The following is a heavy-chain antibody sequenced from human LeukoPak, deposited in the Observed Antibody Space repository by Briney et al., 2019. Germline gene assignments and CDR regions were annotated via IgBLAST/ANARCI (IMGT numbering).Heavy chain of an antibody. D-gene: IGHD2-21*02. CDR3: ARKDPVTDSAVDY. J-gene: IGHJ4*02. Sequence: GASVKVSCKASGYTFTGYYMHWVRQAPGQGLEWMGWINPNSGGTNYAQEFQGRVTMTRDTSISTAYMELSRLRSDDTAVYYCARKDPVTDSAVDYWGQGTLVTVSS. CDR2: INPNSGGT. CDR1: GYTFTGYY. V-gene: IGHV1-2*02.